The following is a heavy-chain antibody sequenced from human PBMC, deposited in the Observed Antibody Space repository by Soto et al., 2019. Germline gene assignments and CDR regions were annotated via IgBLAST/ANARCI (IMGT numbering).Heavy chain of an antibody. CDR2: IYHNGDT. J-gene: IGHJ4*02. CDR3: ASCGSYCLDY. CDR1: GGSISSGYW. D-gene: IGHD1-26*01. V-gene: IGHV4-4*02. Sequence: QVQLQESGPGLVKPSGTLSLTCAVSGGSISSGYWWSWVRQPPGKELEWIGEIYHNGDTHYNPSLKSRAAISVDNSKNQPSLRLDSVTAAATAVYFCASCGSYCLDYWGQGTLVTVSS.